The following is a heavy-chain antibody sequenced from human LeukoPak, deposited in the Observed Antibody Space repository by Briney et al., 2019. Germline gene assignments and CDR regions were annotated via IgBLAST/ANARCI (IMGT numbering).Heavy chain of an antibody. CDR2: TYSDGNT. CDR1: GFTVSSSY. D-gene: IGHD2/OR15-2a*01. J-gene: IGHJ4*02. V-gene: IGHV3-53*01. CDR3: ARDLSSFDY. Sequence: PGGSLRLSCAVSGFTVSSSYMTWVRQAPGKGLEWVSITYSDGNTYYAESVKGRFTVSRGYSKNTLYLQMNSLRVEDTAMYYFARDLSSFDYWGQGTLVTVSS.